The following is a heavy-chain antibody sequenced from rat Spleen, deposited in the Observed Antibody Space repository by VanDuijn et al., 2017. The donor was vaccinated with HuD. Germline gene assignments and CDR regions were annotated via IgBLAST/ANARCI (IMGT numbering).Heavy chain of an antibody. CDR2: ISTGGGIT. D-gene: IGHD1-4*01. V-gene: IGHV5-27*01. CDR1: GFTLSDHY. CDR3: TRDRETTRAYYFDY. Sequence: EVQLVESDGGLVQPGRSLKLSCAASGFTLSDHYMAWVRQAPTEGLEWVASISTGGGITYYPDSVKGRFTISRDNAKSTLYLQMNSLRSEDTATYYCTRDRETTRAYYFDYWGQGVMVTVSS. J-gene: IGHJ2*01.